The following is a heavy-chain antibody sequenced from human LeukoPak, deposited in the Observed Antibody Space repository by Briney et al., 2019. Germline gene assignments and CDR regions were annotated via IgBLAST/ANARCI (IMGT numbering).Heavy chain of an antibody. J-gene: IGHJ4*02. CDR1: GFTFSSYS. CDR3: ATNRGAGWKLDY. Sequence: PGGSLRLSCAASGFTFSSYSMNWVRQAPGKGLEWVSSISSSSSYIYYADSVKGRFTISRDNSKNTLYLQMNSLRAEDTAVCYCATNRGAGWKLDYWGQGTLVTVSS. CDR2: ISSSSSYI. V-gene: IGHV3-21*01. D-gene: IGHD6-19*01.